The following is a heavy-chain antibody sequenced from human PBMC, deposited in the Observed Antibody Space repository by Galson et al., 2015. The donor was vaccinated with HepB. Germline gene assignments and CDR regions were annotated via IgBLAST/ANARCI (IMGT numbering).Heavy chain of an antibody. CDR2: ISSSSSYI. J-gene: IGHJ3*02. V-gene: IGHV3-21*01. Sequence: SLRLSCAASGFTFSSYAMHWVRQAPGKGLEWVSSISSSSSYIYYADSVKGRFTISRDNAKNSLYLQMNSLRAEDTAVYYCAREGIAAAGDAFDIWGQGTMVTVSS. D-gene: IGHD6-13*01. CDR1: GFTFSSYA. CDR3: AREGIAAAGDAFDI.